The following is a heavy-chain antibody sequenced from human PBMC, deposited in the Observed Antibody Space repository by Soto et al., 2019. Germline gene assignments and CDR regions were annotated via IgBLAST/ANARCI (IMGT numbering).Heavy chain of an antibody. CDR2: ISWNSGSI. J-gene: IGHJ4*02. D-gene: IGHD3-10*01. Sequence: EVQLVESGGGLVQPGRSLRLSCVASGFTFDDHAMHWVRQAPGKGLEWVSGISWNSGSIRYADSVKGRFTISRDNAKNSLYLQMNSLRVEDTAFYYCVKDASMLRAHFDYRGQGTLVTVSS. CDR1: GFTFDDHA. V-gene: IGHV3-9*01. CDR3: VKDASMLRAHFDY.